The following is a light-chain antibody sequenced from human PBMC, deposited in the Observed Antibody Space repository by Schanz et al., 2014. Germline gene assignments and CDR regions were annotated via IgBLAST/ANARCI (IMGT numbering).Light chain of an antibody. CDR2: EGT. CDR1: STDVKDYNL. Sequence: QSALTQPASVSGSPGQSITISCTGTSTDVKDYNLVSWYQQQPGKVPKLIIYEGTKRPSGVPDRFSGSKSGNTASLTVSGLQAEDEADYYCSSYTTSSTQVLGTGTKLTVL. CDR3: SSYTTSSTQV. J-gene: IGLJ1*01. V-gene: IGLV2-14*02.